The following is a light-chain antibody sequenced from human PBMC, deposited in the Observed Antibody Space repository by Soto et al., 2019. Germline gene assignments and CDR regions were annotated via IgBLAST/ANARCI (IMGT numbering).Light chain of an antibody. J-gene: IGLJ2*01. CDR2: DDT. V-gene: IGLV3-21*02. CDR3: QVWDSSSDQVI. Sequence: SYELTQATSVSVAPGQTATITCGGSNIGHKSVQWYQQKPGQAPVLVVYDDTARPSGIPEQFSGSNSRNMATLTISRVEAGDEADYYCQVWDSSSDQVIFGGGTKLTVL. CDR1: NIGHKS.